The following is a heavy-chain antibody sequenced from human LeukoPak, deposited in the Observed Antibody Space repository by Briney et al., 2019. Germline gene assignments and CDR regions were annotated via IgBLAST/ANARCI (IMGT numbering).Heavy chain of an antibody. CDR2: INWNGGST. J-gene: IGHJ4*02. CDR1: GFTFDDYA. CDR3: ARVPSDYGDYDSYFDY. D-gene: IGHD4-17*01. V-gene: IGHV3-20*01. Sequence: GGSLRLSCAASGFTFDDYAMHWVRQAPGKGLEWVSGINWNGGSTGYADSVKGRFTISRDNAKNSLYLQMNSLRAEDTALYHCARVPSDYGDYDSYFDYWGQGTLVTVSS.